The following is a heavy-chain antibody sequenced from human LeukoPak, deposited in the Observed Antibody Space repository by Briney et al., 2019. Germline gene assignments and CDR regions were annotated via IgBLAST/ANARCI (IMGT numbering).Heavy chain of an antibody. CDR2: IKQDGSEK. Sequence: GGSLRLSCAASGFTFSSFWMTWVRQAPGKGLEWVANIKQDGSEKYYVDSVRGRFTISRDNATNSLYLQMNSLRAEDTAVYYCARDLNYFDYWGQRTLVTVSS. CDR3: ARDLNYFDY. V-gene: IGHV3-7*01. J-gene: IGHJ4*02. CDR1: GFTFSSFW.